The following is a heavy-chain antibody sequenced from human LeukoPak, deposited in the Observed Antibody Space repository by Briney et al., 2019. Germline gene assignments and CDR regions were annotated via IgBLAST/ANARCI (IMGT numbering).Heavy chain of an antibody. CDR2: IYLYGTT. CDR3: ARQKWEQQGRDYYFNGLDV. CDR1: IGSISSSKW. Sequence: SETLSLTCSVSIGSISSSKWWSWVRQSPVKGLEWIGEIYLYGTTNYNPSFTSRVTMSVDRSRNQFSLKLTSVTAADTAVYYCARQKWEQQGRDYYFNGLDVWGPGTTVIVSS. D-gene: IGHD1/OR15-1a*01. V-gene: IGHV4-4*02. J-gene: IGHJ6*02.